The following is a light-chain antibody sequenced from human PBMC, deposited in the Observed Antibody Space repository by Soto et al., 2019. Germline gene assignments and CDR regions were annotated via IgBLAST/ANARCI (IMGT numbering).Light chain of an antibody. CDR3: QQYGSSGT. CDR2: ATS. Sequence: EIVLTQSPCTLSLSPGERATLSCRASQSVSRTYLAWYQQKPVQAPRLLIYATSSRATGIPDRFSGSGSGTDFTLTISRLEPEDFAVYYCQQYGSSGTFGQGTKVDIK. V-gene: IGKV3-20*01. J-gene: IGKJ1*01. CDR1: QSVSRTY.